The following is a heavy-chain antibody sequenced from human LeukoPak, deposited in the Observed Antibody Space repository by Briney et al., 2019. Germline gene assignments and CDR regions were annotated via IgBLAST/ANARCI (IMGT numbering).Heavy chain of an antibody. CDR1: GCTFSSYA. CDR2: IIPIFCTA. D-gene: IGHD4-17*01. Sequence: GASVKVSCKASGCTFSSYAISWVRQAPGQGLEWMGGIIPIFCTANYAQRFQVRVTITPDESTSTAYMELSRLRSEDTAVYYCARGMAHDYGDYNSLDYYYYMDVWGKGTTVTISS. V-gene: IGHV1-69*13. CDR3: ARGMAHDYGDYNSLDYYYYMDV. J-gene: IGHJ6*03.